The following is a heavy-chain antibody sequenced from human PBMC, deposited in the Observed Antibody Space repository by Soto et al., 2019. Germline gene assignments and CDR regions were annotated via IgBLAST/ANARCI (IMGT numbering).Heavy chain of an antibody. CDR2: ISDDGVSK. CDR1: GFTFSNYG. J-gene: IGHJ4*02. Sequence: GGSLRLSCAASGFTFSNYGMHWVRQAPGKGLEWVAVISDDGVSKYYADSVQGRFTISRDNSESVVLLQMNSLRPDDAALYFCARAYYFGSGTSYTLYYWGQGTQVTVSS. V-gene: IGHV3-30*03. CDR3: ARAYYFGSGTSYTLYY. D-gene: IGHD3-10*01.